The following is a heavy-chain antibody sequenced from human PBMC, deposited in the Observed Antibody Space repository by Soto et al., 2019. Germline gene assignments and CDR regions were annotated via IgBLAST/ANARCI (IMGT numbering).Heavy chain of an antibody. CDR2: ISGSGGST. V-gene: IGHV3-23*01. CDR3: AKDEENCSGGSCYSGALVRPFDY. Sequence: GGSLRLSCAASGFTFSSYAMSWVRQAPGKGLEWVSAISGSGGSTYYADSVKGRFTISRDNSKKTLYLQMNSLRAEDTAVYYCAKDEENCSGGSCYSGALVRPFDYWGQGTLVTVSS. CDR1: GFTFSSYA. D-gene: IGHD2-15*01. J-gene: IGHJ4*02.